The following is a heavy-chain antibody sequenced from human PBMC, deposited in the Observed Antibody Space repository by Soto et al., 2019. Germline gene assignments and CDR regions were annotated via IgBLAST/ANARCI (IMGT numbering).Heavy chain of an antibody. CDR2: ISYDGSNK. Sequence: QVQLVESGGGVVQPGRSLRLSCAASGFTFSSYGMHWVRQAPGKGLEWVAVISYDGSNKYYADSVKGRFTISRDNSKNTLYMQMNSLRAEDTAVYYCAKDRSMDYYGSGSYYNAFDYWGQGTLVTVSS. CDR3: AKDRSMDYYGSGSYYNAFDY. CDR1: GFTFSSYG. J-gene: IGHJ4*02. D-gene: IGHD3-10*01. V-gene: IGHV3-30*18.